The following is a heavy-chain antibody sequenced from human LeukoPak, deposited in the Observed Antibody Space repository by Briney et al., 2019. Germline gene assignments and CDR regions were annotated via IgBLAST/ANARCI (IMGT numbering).Heavy chain of an antibody. J-gene: IGHJ3*02. CDR1: GGSISSSSYY. V-gene: IGHV4-39*01. Sequence: SETLSLTCTVSGGSISSSSYYWGWIRQPPGKGLEWIGCIYYSGSTYYNPSLKSRVTISVDTSKNQSSLKLSSVTAADTAVYYCARHLPGDYDAFDIWGQGTMVTVSS. CDR3: ARHLPGDYDAFDI. CDR2: IYYSGST. D-gene: IGHD4-17*01.